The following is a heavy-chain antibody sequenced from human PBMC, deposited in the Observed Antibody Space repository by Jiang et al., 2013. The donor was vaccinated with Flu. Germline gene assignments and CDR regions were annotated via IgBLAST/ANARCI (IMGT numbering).Heavy chain of an antibody. CDR1: GGSISSSSYY. V-gene: IGHV4-39*01. J-gene: IGHJ4*02. CDR3: ARLQKIVY. CDR2: IYYSGST. Sequence: PGLVKPSQTLSLTCTVSGGSISSSSYYWGWIRQPPGKGLEWIGSIYYSGSTYYNPSLKSRVTISVDTSKNQFSLKLSSVTAADTAVYYCARLQKIVYWGQGTLVTVSS.